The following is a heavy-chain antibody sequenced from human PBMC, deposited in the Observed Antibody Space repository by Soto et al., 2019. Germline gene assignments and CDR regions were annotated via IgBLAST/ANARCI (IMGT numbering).Heavy chain of an antibody. J-gene: IGHJ6*02. D-gene: IGHD2-2*01. Sequence: PSETLSLTCAVYGGSFSGYYWSWIRQPPGKGLEWIGEINHSGSTNYNPSLESRVTISVDMSKNQFSLKLSSVTAADTAVYYCARGRDIVVVPAAMIYYYYGMDVWGQGTTVTVSS. CDR2: INHSGST. CDR1: GGSFSGYY. CDR3: ARGRDIVVVPAAMIYYYYGMDV. V-gene: IGHV4-34*01.